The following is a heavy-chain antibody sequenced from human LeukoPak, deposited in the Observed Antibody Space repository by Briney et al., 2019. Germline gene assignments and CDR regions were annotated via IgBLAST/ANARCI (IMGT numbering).Heavy chain of an antibody. CDR1: GGSISSYY. CDR3: AREGNSRSAYFDY. V-gene: IGHV4-59*12. CDR2: IYYSGST. Sequence: PSETLSLTCTVSGGSISSYYWSWIRQPPGKGLEWIGYIYYSGSTNYNPPLKSRVTISVDTSKNQFSLKLSSVTAADTAVYYCAREGNSRSAYFDYWGQGTLVTVSS. J-gene: IGHJ4*02. D-gene: IGHD4-23*01.